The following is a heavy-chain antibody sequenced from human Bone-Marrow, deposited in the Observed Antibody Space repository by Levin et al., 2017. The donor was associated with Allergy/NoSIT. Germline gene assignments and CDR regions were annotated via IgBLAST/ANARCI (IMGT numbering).Heavy chain of an antibody. CDR3: ARDMDNSFDS. J-gene: IGHJ4*02. Sequence: SVKVSCKPSGGSLSSYTLSWVRQAPGQGLEWMGRIIPFIGSANYAPKFQGRVTITADESTSTGYMELSSLTSEDTAVYYCARDMDNSFDSWGQGTLVTVSS. V-gene: IGHV1-69*08. CDR2: IIPFIGSA. CDR1: GGSLSSYT. D-gene: IGHD2-2*03.